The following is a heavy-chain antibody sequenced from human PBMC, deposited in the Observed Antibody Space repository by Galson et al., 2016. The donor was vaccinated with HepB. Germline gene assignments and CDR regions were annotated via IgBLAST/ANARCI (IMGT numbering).Heavy chain of an antibody. D-gene: IGHD3-10*01. Sequence: SLRLSCAASGFTVSNNYMIWFRQAPGKVLEWVSLIYSTGTTSYADSVKGRFTISRDSSKNTLYLQMNSLRTDDTAVYYCAKDGSYGSGSYSDSWGQGTLVTVSS. CDR1: GFTVSNNY. J-gene: IGHJ1*01. V-gene: IGHV3-66*03. CDR2: IYSTGTT. CDR3: AKDGSYGSGSYSDS.